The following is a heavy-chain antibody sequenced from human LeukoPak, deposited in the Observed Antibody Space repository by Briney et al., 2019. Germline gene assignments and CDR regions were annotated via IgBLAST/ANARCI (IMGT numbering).Heavy chain of an antibody. CDR3: ARDSPITTAFDY. Sequence: SETLSLTCAVYGGSFSGYYWSWIRQPAGKGLEWIGRIYTSGSTNYNPSLKSRVTMSVDTSKNQFSLKLSSVTAADTAVYYCARDSPITTAFDYWGQGTLVTVSS. J-gene: IGHJ4*02. CDR2: IYTSGST. CDR1: GGSFSGYY. V-gene: IGHV4-4*07. D-gene: IGHD1-20*01.